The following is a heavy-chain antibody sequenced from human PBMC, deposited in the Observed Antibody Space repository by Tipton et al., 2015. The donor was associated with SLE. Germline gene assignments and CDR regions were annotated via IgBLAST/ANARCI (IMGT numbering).Heavy chain of an antibody. V-gene: IGHV4-34*01. CDR3: VRRRATVINRIYFFDY. D-gene: IGHD4-23*01. J-gene: IGHJ4*02. CDR2: INHSGIT. CDR1: GGSFSDYF. Sequence: LRLSCAVHGGSFSDYFWSWIRQPPGKGLEWIGEINHSGITHYNPSLKSRITMSVDTSKSEFSLKLSSVTAADTALYYCVRRRATVINRIYFFDYWGQGSQVTVSS.